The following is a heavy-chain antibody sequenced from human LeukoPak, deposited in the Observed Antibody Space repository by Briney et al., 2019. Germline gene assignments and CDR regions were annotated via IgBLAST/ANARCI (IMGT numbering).Heavy chain of an antibody. CDR1: GGSISSYY. J-gene: IGHJ3*02. V-gene: IGHV4-59*01. CDR3: ARVGGVPLGAFDI. D-gene: IGHD3-16*01. CDR2: IYYSGST. Sequence: PSETLSLTCTVSGGSISSYYWSWIRQPPGKGLEWIGYIYYSGSTNYNPSLKSRVTISVDTSKNQFSLKLSSVTAADTAVYYCARVGGVPLGAFDIWAQGTMVTVSS.